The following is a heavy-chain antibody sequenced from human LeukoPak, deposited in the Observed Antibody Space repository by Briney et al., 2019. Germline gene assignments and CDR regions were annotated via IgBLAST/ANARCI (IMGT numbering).Heavy chain of an antibody. J-gene: IGHJ3*02. CDR2: FDPEDGET. D-gene: IGHD3-22*01. CDR1: GYTFTSYY. V-gene: IGHV1-24*01. Sequence: VASVKVSCKASGYTFTSYYMHWVRQAPGKGLEWMGGFDPEDGETIYAQKFQGRVTMTEDTSTDTAYMELSSLRSEDTAVYYCAKGYYYDSSGYYWNAFDIWGQGTMVTVSS. CDR3: AKGYYYDSSGYYWNAFDI.